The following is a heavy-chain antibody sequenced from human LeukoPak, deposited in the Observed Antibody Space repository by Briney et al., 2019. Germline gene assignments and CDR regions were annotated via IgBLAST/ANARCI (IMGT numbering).Heavy chain of an antibody. V-gene: IGHV1-8*03. CDR3: ARRRVGTHFDS. D-gene: IGHD1-14*01. Sequence: ASVKGSCKASGYTFTSYDINWVRQATGQGLEWMGWMNPNSGNTDYALKFQGRVTITRNTSISTAYTELSSLRSQDTAVYYCARRRVGTHFDSWGQGTLVTVSS. CDR2: MNPNSGNT. J-gene: IGHJ4*02. CDR1: GYTFTSYD.